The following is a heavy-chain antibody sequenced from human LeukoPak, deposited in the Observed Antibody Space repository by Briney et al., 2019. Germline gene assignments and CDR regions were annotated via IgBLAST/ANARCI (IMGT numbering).Heavy chain of an antibody. CDR1: GYTFTSYA. CDR2: INAGNGNT. Sequence: EASVNVSCKASGYTFTSYAMHWVRQAPGQRLEWMGWINAGNGNTKYSQKFQGRVTITRDTSASTAYMELSSLRSEDTAVYYCARAESGVVPAASMYYFDYWGQGTLVTVSS. J-gene: IGHJ4*02. D-gene: IGHD2-2*01. V-gene: IGHV1-3*01. CDR3: ARAESGVVPAASMYYFDY.